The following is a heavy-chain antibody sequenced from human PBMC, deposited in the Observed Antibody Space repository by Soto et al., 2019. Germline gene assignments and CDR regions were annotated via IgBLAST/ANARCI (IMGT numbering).Heavy chain of an antibody. CDR2: IDSDDGTT. V-gene: IGHV3-11*01. Sequence: PWWSLRLSCTASVFDCGDYYMSWIRQAPGKGLEWVSYIDSDDGTTYYTDSVKGRFTISRDNAKNSLYLQMNSLRVEDTALYYCVRPYYSSSWFPFDRWGQGTLVTVSS. CDR1: VFDCGDYY. D-gene: IGHD6-13*01. J-gene: IGHJ4*02. CDR3: VRPYYSSSWFPFDR.